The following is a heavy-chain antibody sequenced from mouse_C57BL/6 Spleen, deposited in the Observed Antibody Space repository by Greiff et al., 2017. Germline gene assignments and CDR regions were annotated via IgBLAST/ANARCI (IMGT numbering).Heavy chain of an antibody. CDR2: IYPGSGNT. D-gene: IGHD1-1*01. J-gene: IGHJ3*01. CDR1: GYTFTDYY. Sequence: VHLVESGAELVRPGASVKLSCKASGYTFTDYYINWVKQRPGQGLEWIARIYPGSGNTYYNEKFKGKATLTAEKSSSTAYMQLSRLPSEDSAVYFCARHTDYYGSSYEGFAYWGQGTLVTVSA. CDR3: ARHTDYYGSSYEGFAY. V-gene: IGHV1-76*01.